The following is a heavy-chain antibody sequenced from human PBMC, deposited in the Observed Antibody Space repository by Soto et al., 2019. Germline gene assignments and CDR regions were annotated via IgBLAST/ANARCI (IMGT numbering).Heavy chain of an antibody. Sequence: EVQLVESGGGLVQPGRSLRLSCAASGFTLDDYAMHWGRQPPGKGLEWVSGITWNSGSKDYADSVKGRFTISRDNRKNALYLQMNSLRGEDTALYYCTTTYPNDDSRVVAYWGQGTLVTVSS. J-gene: IGHJ4*02. CDR2: ITWNSGSK. V-gene: IGHV3-9*01. CDR1: GFTLDDYA. D-gene: IGHD1-1*01. CDR3: TTTYPNDDSRVVAY.